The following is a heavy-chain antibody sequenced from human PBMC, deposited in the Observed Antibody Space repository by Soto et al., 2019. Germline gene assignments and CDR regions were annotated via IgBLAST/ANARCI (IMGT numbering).Heavy chain of an antibody. Sequence: GGSLRLSCAASGFTFSSYAMHWVRQAPGKGLEWVAVISYDGSNKYYADSVKGRFTISRDKSKNTLYLQMNSLRAEDTAVYYCEKDVYYCRSGTCYQYYDYLGQGTLVNVSS. J-gene: IGHJ4*02. V-gene: IGHV3-30-3*01. CDR3: EKDVYYCRSGTCYQYYDY. CDR1: GFTFSSYA. CDR2: ISYDGSNK. D-gene: IGHD2-15*01.